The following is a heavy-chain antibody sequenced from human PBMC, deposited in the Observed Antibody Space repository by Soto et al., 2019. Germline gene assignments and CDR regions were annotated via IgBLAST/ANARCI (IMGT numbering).Heavy chain of an antibody. CDR1: GFTFSSYA. J-gene: IGHJ1*01. V-gene: IGHV3-23*01. CDR2: ISGSGGST. D-gene: IGHD2-15*01. Sequence: GGSLRLSCAASGFTFSSYAMSWVRQAPGKGLEWVSAISGSGGSTYYADSVKGRFTISRDNSKNTLYLQMNSLRAEDTAVYYCAKEIGYCSGGSCYSAEYFQHWGQGTLVTVSS. CDR3: AKEIGYCSGGSCYSAEYFQH.